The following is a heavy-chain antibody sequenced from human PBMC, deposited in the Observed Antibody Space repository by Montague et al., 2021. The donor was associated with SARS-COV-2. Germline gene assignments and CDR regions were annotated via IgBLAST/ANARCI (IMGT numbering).Heavy chain of an antibody. D-gene: IGHD3-10*01. Sequence: TLSLTCTVSGGSISSGSYYWSWIRQPAGKGLEWIGRIYTTGRTNYNPSLKSRVTISVDTSKNQFSLKLSSVTVADTAAYYCASERAYDYGSGTYPGGFDIWGQGAMVTVSS. V-gene: IGHV4-61*02. CDR3: ASERAYDYGSGTYPGGFDI. CDR1: GGSISSGSYY. J-gene: IGHJ3*02. CDR2: IYTTGRT.